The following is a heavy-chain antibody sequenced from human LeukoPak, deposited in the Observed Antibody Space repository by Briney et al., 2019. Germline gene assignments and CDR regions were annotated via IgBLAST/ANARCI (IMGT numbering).Heavy chain of an antibody. V-gene: IGHV1-18*01. CDR1: GYTFTSYG. Sequence: GASVTVSCKASGYTFTSYGISWVRQAPGQGLEWMGWISAYNGNTNYAQKLQGRVTMTTDTSTSTAYMELRSLRSDDTAVYYCARDSPYQNIAAAGIGNDYWGQGTLVTVSS. J-gene: IGHJ4*02. D-gene: IGHD6-13*01. CDR3: ARDSPYQNIAAAGIGNDY. CDR2: ISAYNGNT.